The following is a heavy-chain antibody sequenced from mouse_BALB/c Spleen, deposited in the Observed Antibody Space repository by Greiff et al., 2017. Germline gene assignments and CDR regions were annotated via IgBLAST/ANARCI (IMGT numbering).Heavy chain of an antibody. Sequence: VQGVESGPGLVAPSQSLSITCTVSGFSLTGYGVNWVRQPPGKGLEWLGMIWGDGSTDYNSALKSRLSISKDNSKSQVFLKMNSLQTDDTARYYCAVRSTMITTENAMDYWGQGTSVTVSS. CDR1: GFSLTGYG. V-gene: IGHV2-6-7*01. J-gene: IGHJ4*01. CDR2: IWGDGST. D-gene: IGHD2-4*01. CDR3: AVRSTMITTENAMDY.